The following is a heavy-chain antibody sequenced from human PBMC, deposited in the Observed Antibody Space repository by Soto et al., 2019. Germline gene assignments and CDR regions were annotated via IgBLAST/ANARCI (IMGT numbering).Heavy chain of an antibody. Sequence: SETLSLTCSVSGDSINSDKYYWGWIRQPPGKGLEWIGSIYYRGNTYYNPSLQTRVTISLDKSKSQFSLKLTSVTAADSAMYFCARLEGLATISYYFDFWGQGALVTVSS. CDR3: ARLEGLATISYYFDF. V-gene: IGHV4-39*01. CDR2: IYYRGNT. CDR1: GDSINSDKYY. D-gene: IGHD3-9*01. J-gene: IGHJ4*02.